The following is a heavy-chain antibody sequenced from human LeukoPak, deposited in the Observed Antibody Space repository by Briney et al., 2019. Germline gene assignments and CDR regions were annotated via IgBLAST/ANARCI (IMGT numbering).Heavy chain of an antibody. Sequence: GGSLRLSCAASGFTFSSYAMSWVRQAPGKGLEWVSAISGSGGSTYYADSVKGRFTISRDNSKNTLCLQMNSLRAEDTAVYYCAKLVTLGYCSGGSCSDDYWGQGTLVTVSS. V-gene: IGHV3-23*01. CDR1: GFTFSSYA. CDR2: ISGSGGST. J-gene: IGHJ4*02. CDR3: AKLVTLGYCSGGSCSDDY. D-gene: IGHD2-15*01.